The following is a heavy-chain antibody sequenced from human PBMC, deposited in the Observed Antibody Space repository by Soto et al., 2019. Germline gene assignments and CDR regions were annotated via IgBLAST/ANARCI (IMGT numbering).Heavy chain of an antibody. CDR1: GGSISSCGYD. J-gene: IGHJ4*02. CDR3: ARSIDY. Sequence: QVQLQESGQGLVKPSQTLSLTCTFSGGSISSCGYDWSWIRQHPGKGLEWIGYIYYSGITYYNPSLKSRVTISVDTSKNQVSLKLSSVTAADTAVYYGARSIDYWGQGTLVTVSS. CDR2: IYYSGIT. V-gene: IGHV4-31*03.